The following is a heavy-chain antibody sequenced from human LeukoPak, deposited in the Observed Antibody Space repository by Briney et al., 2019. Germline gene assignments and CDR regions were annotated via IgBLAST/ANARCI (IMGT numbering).Heavy chain of an antibody. CDR2: INPNSGGT. CDR3: ARDTFRSDGLEQLQVP. V-gene: IGHV1-2*02. J-gene: IGHJ5*02. D-gene: IGHD6-6*01. CDR1: GYTFTGYY. Sequence: ASVKVSCKASGYTFTGYYMHWVQQAPGQGLEWMGWINPNSGGTNYAQKFQGRVTMTRDTSISTAYMELSRLRSDDTAVYYCARDTFRSDGLEQLQVPWGQGTLVTVSS.